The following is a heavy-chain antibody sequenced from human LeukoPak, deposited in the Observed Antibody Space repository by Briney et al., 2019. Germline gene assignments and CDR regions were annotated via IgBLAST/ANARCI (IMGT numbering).Heavy chain of an antibody. J-gene: IGHJ4*02. CDR1: GGSFSGYY. D-gene: IGHD5-18*01. CDR2: IKHIGST. Sequence: PSETLSLTCAVYGGSFSGYYWSWIRQPPGKGREWVGEIKHIGSTNYNPSLKSRVTISVDTSKNQFSLKLSSVTAADTAVYYCARKRGYSYGFPSYYFDYWGQGTLVTVSS. CDR3: ARKRGYSYGFPSYYFDY. V-gene: IGHV4-34*01.